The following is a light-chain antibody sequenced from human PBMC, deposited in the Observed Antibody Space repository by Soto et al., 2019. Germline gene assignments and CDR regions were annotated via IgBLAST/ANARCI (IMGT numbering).Light chain of an antibody. CDR3: QQANTFPWT. CDR1: QGISSW. V-gene: IGKV1-12*01. Sequence: DIQMTQSPSSVSASVGDRVTITCRASQGISSWLAWYQHKPGKAPKLLIYAASSLQSGVPSRFSGRGSGTEFTLTISSLQPEEFATYYRQQANTFPWTFGQGNMVEIK. CDR2: AAS. J-gene: IGKJ1*01.